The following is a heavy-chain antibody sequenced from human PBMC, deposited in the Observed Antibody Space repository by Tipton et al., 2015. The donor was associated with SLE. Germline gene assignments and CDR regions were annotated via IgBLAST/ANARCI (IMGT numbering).Heavy chain of an antibody. CDR3: ARYRMVVIASFDY. Sequence: TLSLTCTVSGDSINNKNYYWGWFRQPPGKGLEWIGAIYYTGSAYYNPSLKNRVTISLVSSRDHFSLNLTSVTAADTAVYYCARYRMVVIASFDYWGQGTPVTVSS. CDR1: GDSINNKNYY. J-gene: IGHJ4*02. D-gene: IGHD2-21*01. CDR2: IYYTGSA. V-gene: IGHV4-39*07.